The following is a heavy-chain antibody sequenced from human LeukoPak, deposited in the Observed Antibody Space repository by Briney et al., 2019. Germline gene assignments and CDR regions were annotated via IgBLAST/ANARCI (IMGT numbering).Heavy chain of an antibody. V-gene: IGHV3-21*01. CDR2: ISSSSSYI. CDR3: ASLKWFDAFDI. D-gene: IGHD3-22*01. CDR1: GFTFSSYS. Sequence: GGSLRLSCAASGFTFSSYSMNWVRQAPGKGLEWVSSISSSSSYIYYADSVKGRFTISRDNAKNSLYPQMNSLRAEDTAVYYCASLKWFDAFDIWGQGTMVTVSS. J-gene: IGHJ3*02.